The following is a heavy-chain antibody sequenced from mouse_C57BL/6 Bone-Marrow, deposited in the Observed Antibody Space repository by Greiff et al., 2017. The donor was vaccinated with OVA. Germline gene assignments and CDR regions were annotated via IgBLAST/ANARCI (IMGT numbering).Heavy chain of an antibody. J-gene: IGHJ2*01. V-gene: IGHV1-18*01. Sequence: DVKLQESGPELVKPGASVKIPCKASGYTFTDYNMDWVKQSHGKSLEWIGDINPNNGGTIYNQKFKGKATLTVDKSSSTAYMELRSLTSEDTAVYYCARSLYGRSFYYFDYWGQGTTLTVSS. CDR3: ARSLYGRSFYYFDY. D-gene: IGHD1-1*01. CDR1: GYTFTDYN. CDR2: INPNNGGT.